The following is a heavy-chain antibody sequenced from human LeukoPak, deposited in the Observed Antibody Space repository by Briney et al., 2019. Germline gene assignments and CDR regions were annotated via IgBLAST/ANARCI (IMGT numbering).Heavy chain of an antibody. CDR3: ARHRWRAAPPGGGSFSRLYSSSGNFDY. V-gene: IGHV5-51*01. D-gene: IGHD6-13*01. CDR1: GYSFTSYW. CDR2: IYPGDSDT. Sequence: GESLKISCKGSGYSFTSYWIGWVRQMPGKGLEWMGTIYPGDSDTRYSPSFQGQVTISADKSISTAYLQWSSLKASDTAMYYCARHRWRAAPPGGGSFSRLYSSSGNFDYWGQGTLVTVSS. J-gene: IGHJ4*02.